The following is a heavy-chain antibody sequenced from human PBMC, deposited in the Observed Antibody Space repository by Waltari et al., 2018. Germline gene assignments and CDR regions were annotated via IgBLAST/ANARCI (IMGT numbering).Heavy chain of an antibody. V-gene: IGHV4-39*01. J-gene: IGHJ4*02. Sequence: QLQLQESGPGLVKPSETLSLTCTLSGVSLTSRLYYWGWVRQPPGKGLEWIGNFYYSGNTYYNPSLKTRVTISEDTSKNQLSLKLSAVTAGDKAGYYCERLEADLSPSAPCDYWGQGTLATVSP. CDR3: ERLEADLSPSAPCDY. D-gene: IGHD2-2*01. CDR1: GVSLTSRLYY. CDR2: FYYSGNT.